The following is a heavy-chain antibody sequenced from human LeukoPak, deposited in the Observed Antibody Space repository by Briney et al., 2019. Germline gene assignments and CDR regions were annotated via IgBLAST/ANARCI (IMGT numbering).Heavy chain of an antibody. V-gene: IGHV1-24*01. Sequence: ASVKVSCKVSGYTLTELSMHWVRQAPGKGLEWMGGFDPEDGETIYAQRFQGRVTMTEDTSTDTAYMELSSLRSEDTAVYYCATETRYSGSYLYFDYWGQGTLVTVSS. D-gene: IGHD1-26*01. CDR1: GYTLTELS. J-gene: IGHJ4*02. CDR2: FDPEDGET. CDR3: ATETRYSGSYLYFDY.